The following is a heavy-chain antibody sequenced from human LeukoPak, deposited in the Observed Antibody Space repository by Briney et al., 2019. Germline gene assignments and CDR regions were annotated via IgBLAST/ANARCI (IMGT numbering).Heavy chain of an antibody. D-gene: IGHD1-1*01. Sequence: SETLSLTCTVSGGSISSYYWSWIRQPPGKGLEWIGYIYYSGSTNYNPSLKSRVTISVDTSKNQFSLKLSSVTAADTAVYYCARWGTRRIRDYWGQGTLVTVSS. J-gene: IGHJ4*02. CDR3: ARWGTRRIRDY. CDR2: IYYSGST. CDR1: GGSISSYY. V-gene: IGHV4-59*12.